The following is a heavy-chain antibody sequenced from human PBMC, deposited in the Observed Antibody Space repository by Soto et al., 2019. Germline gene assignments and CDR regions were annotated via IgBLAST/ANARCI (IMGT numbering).Heavy chain of an antibody. J-gene: IGHJ6*03. CDR1: GGSISTSYYY. CDR3: ARHYTQTYYYYYMDV. V-gene: IGHV4-39*01. CDR2: IYYTGTT. D-gene: IGHD2-2*02. Sequence: SETLSLTCTVSGGSISTSYYYWGWIRQSPGKGLEWIGAIYYTGTTYYNPPLQSRATISVDTSKNQFSLKLSSVTAADTAVYYCARHYTQTYYYYYMDVWGKGTTVTVSS.